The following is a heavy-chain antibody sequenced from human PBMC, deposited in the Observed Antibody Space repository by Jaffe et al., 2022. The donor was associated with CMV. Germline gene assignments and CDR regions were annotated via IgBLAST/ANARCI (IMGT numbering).Heavy chain of an antibody. CDR3: ARVRSKSNGSYTTGYWFDP. V-gene: IGHV4-34*01. CDR2: INHSGST. Sequence: QVQLQQWGAGLLKPSETLSLTCAVSGGSFSGYYWSWIRQPPGKGLEWIGEINHSGSTNYYPSLKSRVTMSVGTSKNQFSLKLSSVTAADTAVYYCARVRSKSNGSYTTGYWFDPWGQGTLVTVSS. CDR1: GGSFSGYY. J-gene: IGHJ5*02. D-gene: IGHD3-22*01.